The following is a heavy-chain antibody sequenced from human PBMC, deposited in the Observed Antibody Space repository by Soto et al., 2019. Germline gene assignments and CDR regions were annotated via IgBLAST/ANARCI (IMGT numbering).Heavy chain of an antibody. J-gene: IGHJ6*03. D-gene: IGHD2-2*01. CDR1: GYTFTSYD. V-gene: IGHV1-8*01. Sequence: ASVKVSCKASGYTFTSYDINWVRQATGQGLEWMGWMNPNSGNTGYAQKFQGRVTMTRNTSISTAYMELSSLRSEDTAVYYCARGIVVVPAATSWGYYYYYMDVWGKGTTVTVSS. CDR2: MNPNSGNT. CDR3: ARGIVVVPAATSWGYYYYYMDV.